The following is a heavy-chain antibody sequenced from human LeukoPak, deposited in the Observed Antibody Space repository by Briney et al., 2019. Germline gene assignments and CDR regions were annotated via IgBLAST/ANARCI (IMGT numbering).Heavy chain of an antibody. D-gene: IGHD4-11*01. V-gene: IGHV4-59*08. Sequence: SETLSLTCTVSGGSISSYYWSWIRQPPGKGLEWIGYIYYSGSTNHNPSLKSRVTISVDTSKNQFSLKLSSVTAADTAVYYCAGTTSDYYYYYGMDVWGQGTTVTVSS. CDR1: GGSISSYY. CDR3: AGTTSDYYYYYGMDV. J-gene: IGHJ6*02. CDR2: IYYSGST.